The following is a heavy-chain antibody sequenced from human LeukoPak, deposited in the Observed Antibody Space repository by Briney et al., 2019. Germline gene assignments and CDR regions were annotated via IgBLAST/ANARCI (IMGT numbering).Heavy chain of an antibody. CDR2: IYHSGST. V-gene: IGHV4-34*01. CDR1: GGSFSGYY. J-gene: IGHJ4*02. CDR3: ARDPRGSSGWYYFDY. D-gene: IGHD6-19*01. Sequence: SETLSLTCAVYGGSFSGYYWSWIRQPPGKGLEWIGEIYHSGSTNYNPSLKSRVTISVDKSKNQFSLKLSSVTAADTAVYYCARDPRGSSGWYYFDYWGQGTLVTVSS.